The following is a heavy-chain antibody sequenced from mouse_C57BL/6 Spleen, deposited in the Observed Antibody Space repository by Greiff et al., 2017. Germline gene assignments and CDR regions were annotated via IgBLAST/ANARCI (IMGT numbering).Heavy chain of an antibody. CDR2: ISSGSSTI. V-gene: IGHV5-17*01. J-gene: IGHJ3*01. CDR1: GFTFSDYG. Sequence: EVQVVESGGGLVKPGGSLKLSCAASGFTFSDYGMHWVRQAPEKGLEWVAYISSGSSTIYYADTVKGRFTISRDNAKNTPFLQMTSVRSEDTAMYYCAGGLFAYWGQGTLVTVSA. CDR3: AGGLFAY.